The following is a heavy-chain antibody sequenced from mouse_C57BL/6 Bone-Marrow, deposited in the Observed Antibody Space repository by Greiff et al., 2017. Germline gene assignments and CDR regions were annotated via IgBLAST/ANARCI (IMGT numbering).Heavy chain of an antibody. J-gene: IGHJ1*03. CDR1: GYTFTSYD. V-gene: IGHV1-85*01. Sequence: VQLQQSGPELVQPGASVKLSCKASGYTFTSYDINWVKQRPGQGLEWIGWIYPRDGSTKYNEKFKGKATLTVDTSSSTAYMELHSLTSEDSAVYFCARDYGSSYWYFDVWGTGTTVTVSS. CDR3: ARDYGSSYWYFDV. D-gene: IGHD1-1*01. CDR2: IYPRDGST.